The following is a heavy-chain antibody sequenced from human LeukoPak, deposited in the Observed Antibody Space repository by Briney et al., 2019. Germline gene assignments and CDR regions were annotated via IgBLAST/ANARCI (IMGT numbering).Heavy chain of an antibody. D-gene: IGHD2-15*01. J-gene: IGHJ4*02. CDR3: ARDPPCWGGSCQFTDTTLDY. Sequence: ASVKVSCKASGYTFTNYGITWVRQAPGQGLEWMEWISASDGKTKYSQKLQGRVTMSTDTSTNTAYMELRSLRADDTAVYYCARDPPCWGGSCQFTDTTLDYWGQGTLVTVSS. CDR1: GYTFTNYG. CDR2: ISASDGKT. V-gene: IGHV1-18*04.